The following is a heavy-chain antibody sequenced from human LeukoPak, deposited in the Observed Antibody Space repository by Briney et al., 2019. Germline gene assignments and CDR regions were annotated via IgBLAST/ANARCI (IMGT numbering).Heavy chain of an antibody. CDR1: GGSLSSGGYY. CDR2: IYNSGST. D-gene: IGHD5-24*01. CDR3: ARVRGRWLQFFDL. J-gene: IGHJ2*01. Sequence: SETLSLTCTVSGGSLSSGGYYWSWIRQHPGKGLEWIGYIYNSGSTYYNPSLKSRVTISVDTSKNQFSLKLSSVTAADTAVYYCARVRGRWLQFFDLWGRGTLVTVSS. V-gene: IGHV4-31*02.